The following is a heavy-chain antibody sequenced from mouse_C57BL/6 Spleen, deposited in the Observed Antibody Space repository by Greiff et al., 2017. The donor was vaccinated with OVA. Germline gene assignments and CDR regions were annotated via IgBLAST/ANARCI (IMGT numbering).Heavy chain of an antibody. J-gene: IGHJ2*01. CDR1: GYAFSSSW. Sequence: VHLVESGPELVKPGASVKISCKASGYAFSSSWMNWVKQRPGKGLEWIGRIYPGDGDTNYNGKFKGKATLTADKSSSTAYMQLSSLTSEDSAVYFCAREVYFTTVVAKNYFDYWGQGTTLTVSS. CDR2: IYPGDGDT. D-gene: IGHD1-1*01. V-gene: IGHV1-82*01. CDR3: AREVYFTTVVAKNYFDY.